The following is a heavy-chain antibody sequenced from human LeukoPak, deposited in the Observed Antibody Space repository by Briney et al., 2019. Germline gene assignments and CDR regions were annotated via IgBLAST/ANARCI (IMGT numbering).Heavy chain of an antibody. V-gene: IGHV1-46*01. D-gene: IGHD5-18*01. Sequence: APVKVSCKASGYTFTSYYMHWVRQAPGQGLEWMGIINPSGGSTSYAQKFQGRVTMTRDTSTSTVYMELSSLRSEDTAVYYCARDASGQGVDTAMTAPCDYWGQGTLVTVSS. CDR3: ARDASGQGVDTAMTAPCDY. CDR1: GYTFTSYY. CDR2: INPSGGST. J-gene: IGHJ4*02.